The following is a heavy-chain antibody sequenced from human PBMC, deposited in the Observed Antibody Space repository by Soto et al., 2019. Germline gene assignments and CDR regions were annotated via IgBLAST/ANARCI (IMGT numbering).Heavy chain of an antibody. J-gene: IGHJ6*02. CDR3: ARGYCSSTSCYTINYYYGMDV. CDR1: GFTFSSYG. D-gene: IGHD2-2*02. Sequence: GGSLRLSCAASGFTFSSYGMHWVRQAPGKGLEWVAVIWYDGSNKYYADSVKGRFTISRDNSKNTLYLQMNSLRAEDKAVYYCARGYCSSTSCYTINYYYGMDVWGQGTTVTVS. V-gene: IGHV3-33*01. CDR2: IWYDGSNK.